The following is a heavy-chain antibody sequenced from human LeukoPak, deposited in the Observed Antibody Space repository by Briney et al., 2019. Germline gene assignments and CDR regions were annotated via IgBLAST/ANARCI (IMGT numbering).Heavy chain of an antibody. CDR3: ARAQDV. CDR2: IYTDGST. CDR1: GFTVSNNY. Sequence: GGSLRLSCAASGFTVSNNYMSWVRQSPGKGLEWVSVIYTDGSTYYADSVKGRFTISRDDSKNTLYLQMNSLRAEDTAVYYCARAQDVWGQGTTVTVSS. V-gene: IGHV3-53*01. J-gene: IGHJ6*02.